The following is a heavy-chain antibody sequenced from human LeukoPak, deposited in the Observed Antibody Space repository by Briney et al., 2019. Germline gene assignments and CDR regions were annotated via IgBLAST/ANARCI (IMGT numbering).Heavy chain of an antibody. CDR2: IRSKAYGGTT. CDR1: EFTFGDYG. Sequence: GGSLRLSCLGSEFTFGDYGLTWVRQAPGKGLEWVGFIRSKAYGGTTEYAASVKGRFTISRDDSKSIAYLQMNSLKTEDTAVYYCTRGLLWFGELLADYWGQGTLVTVSS. V-gene: IGHV3-49*04. D-gene: IGHD3-10*01. CDR3: TRGLLWFGELLADY. J-gene: IGHJ4*02.